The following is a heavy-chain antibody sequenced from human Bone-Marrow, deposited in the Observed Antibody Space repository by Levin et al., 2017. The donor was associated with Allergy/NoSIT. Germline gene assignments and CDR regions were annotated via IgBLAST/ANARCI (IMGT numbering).Heavy chain of an antibody. Sequence: GGSLRLSCAASGFTFRNFAIHWVRQAPGKGLEWITLVSYDGVDKYYSDSVRGRFTISRDNSKNTVFLQMNTLRAEDTALYYCARGIRGAVLTGLTDYWGQGTLVIVSS. CDR1: GFTFRNFA. J-gene: IGHJ4*02. V-gene: IGHV3-30-3*01. CDR3: ARGIRGAVLTGLTDY. D-gene: IGHD3-9*01. CDR2: VSYDGVDK.